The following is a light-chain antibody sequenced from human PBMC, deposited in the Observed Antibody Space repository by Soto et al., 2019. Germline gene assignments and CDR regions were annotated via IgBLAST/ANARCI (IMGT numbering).Light chain of an antibody. CDR3: QQHQSYWS. CDR1: QGIRND. J-gene: IGKJ1*01. Sequence: IQMTQSPSSLSASVGDRVTITCRASQGIRNDLGWYQQKPGKAPKLLIHDASSLQSGVPSRFSGSGSGTEFTLTISSLQPDDFATYYCQQHQSYWSFGQGTKVDI. CDR2: DAS. V-gene: IGKV1-17*01.